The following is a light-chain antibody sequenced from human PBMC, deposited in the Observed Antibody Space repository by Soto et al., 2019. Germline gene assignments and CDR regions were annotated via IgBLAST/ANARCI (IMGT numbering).Light chain of an antibody. V-gene: IGKV3-11*01. CDR2: DAS. J-gene: IGKJ4*01. CDR1: LTINNF. CDR3: QQRSTGT. Sequence: EIVLTQSPSTLSLSPGERATLSCRASLTINNFLAWYQQKPGQAPRLLIYDASTRAPGIPGRFSGSGSGTDFTLTITSLEPDDFAVYHCQQRSTGTFGGGTKV.